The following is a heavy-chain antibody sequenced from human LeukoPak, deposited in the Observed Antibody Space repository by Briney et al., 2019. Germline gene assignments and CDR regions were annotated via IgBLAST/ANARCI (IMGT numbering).Heavy chain of an antibody. Sequence: SETLSLTCTVSGGSISSYYWSWIRQPPGKGLEWIGYIYYSGSTNYNPSLKSRVTISVDTSKNQFSLKLSSETAADTAVYYCAGWELDLPYYGMDVWGQGTTVTVSS. J-gene: IGHJ6*02. CDR3: AGWELDLPYYGMDV. V-gene: IGHV4-59*01. CDR1: GGSISSYY. CDR2: IYYSGST. D-gene: IGHD1-26*01.